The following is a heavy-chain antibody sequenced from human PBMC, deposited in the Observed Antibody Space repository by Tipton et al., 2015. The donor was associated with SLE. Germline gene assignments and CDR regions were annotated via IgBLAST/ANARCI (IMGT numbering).Heavy chain of an antibody. CDR2: ISTSGST. CDR3: ARNYVPLDAFDI. V-gene: IGHV4-61*09. J-gene: IGHJ3*02. Sequence: TLSLTCTVSGGSISSGSYFWSWIRQPAGKGLEWIGQISTSGSTYYNPSLKSRVTISVDTSKDQFSLKLSSVTAADTAVYYCARNYVPLDAFDIWGQGTMVTVSS. CDR1: GGSISSGSYF. D-gene: IGHD1-7*01.